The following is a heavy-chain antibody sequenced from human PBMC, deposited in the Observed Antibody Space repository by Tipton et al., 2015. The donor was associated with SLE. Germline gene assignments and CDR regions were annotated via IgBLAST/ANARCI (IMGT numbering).Heavy chain of an antibody. CDR1: GGSMTGSY. CDR3: ARGKRHYDVLTGYYSKPHYFDF. D-gene: IGHD3-9*01. CDR2: IYYSGDT. Sequence: TLSLTCSVSGGSMTGSYWSWVRQPPGRGLEWIGSIYYSGDTHYNPSLESRVTISVDTSRNLFSLNLSSVTAADTAVYYCARGKRHYDVLTGYYSKPHYFDFWGQGTVVAVSP. J-gene: IGHJ4*02. V-gene: IGHV4-59*01.